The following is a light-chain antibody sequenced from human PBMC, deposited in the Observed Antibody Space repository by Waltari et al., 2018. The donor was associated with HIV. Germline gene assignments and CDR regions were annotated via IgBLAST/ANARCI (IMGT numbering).Light chain of an antibody. Sequence: QSALTQPASVSGSPGQSITISCTGTSSDLGSYDLVSWYQQLPGKAPKHMIYEVIKRPSGVSNRFSGSKSGNTASLTISGLQAEDEADYYCCSYAGSTTLVLFGGGTKLTVL. CDR3: CSYAGSTTLVL. CDR2: EVI. CDR1: SSDLGSYDL. J-gene: IGLJ2*01. V-gene: IGLV2-23*02.